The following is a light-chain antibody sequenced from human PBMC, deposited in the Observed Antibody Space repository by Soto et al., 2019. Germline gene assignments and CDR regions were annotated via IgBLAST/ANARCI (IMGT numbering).Light chain of an antibody. J-gene: IGKJ1*01. V-gene: IGKV1-39*01. CDR2: GAS. CDR3: QQSYSMPWT. CDR1: QSINTY. Sequence: DIQMTQSPSSLSASVGDRVTIPCRASQSINTYLNWYQQKQGKAPNLLICGASNLQSGVPSRFSGSGAGTDFTLTISSLQPEDFATYYCQQSYSMPWTFGQGTKVDIK.